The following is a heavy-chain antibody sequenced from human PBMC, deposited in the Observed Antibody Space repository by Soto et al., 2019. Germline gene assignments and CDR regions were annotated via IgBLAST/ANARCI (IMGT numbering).Heavy chain of an antibody. CDR1: GDSIRSSDFN. V-gene: IGHV4-39*01. J-gene: IGHJ3*02. Sequence: SETLSLTCTVSGDSIRSSDFNWGWIRPPPGKGLEWIGSIYYSGSTYYNPSLKSRVTISVDTSKNQFSLKLSSVTAADTAVYYCARQSDIVVVVAADDAFDIWGQGTMVTV. CDR2: IYYSGST. D-gene: IGHD2-15*01. CDR3: ARQSDIVVVVAADDAFDI.